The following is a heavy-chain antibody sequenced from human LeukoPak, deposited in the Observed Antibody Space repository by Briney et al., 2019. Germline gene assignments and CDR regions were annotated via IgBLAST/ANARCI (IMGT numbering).Heavy chain of an antibody. CDR3: AREAYYYDSSGYYNAFDI. CDR1: GYRFNSYW. D-gene: IGHD3-22*01. V-gene: IGHV5-51*01. J-gene: IGHJ3*02. CDR2: IYPGDSDT. Sequence: GESLKISCKGSGYRFNSYWIGWVRQMPGKGLGWMGIIYPGDSDTRYRPSFQGQVTMSVDKSISIAYLQWSSLKASDTAMYYCAREAYYYDSSGYYNAFDIWGQGTMVTVSS.